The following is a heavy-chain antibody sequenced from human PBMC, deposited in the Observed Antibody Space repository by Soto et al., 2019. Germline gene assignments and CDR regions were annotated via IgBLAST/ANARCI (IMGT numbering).Heavy chain of an antibody. CDR1: GGTFSSYT. D-gene: IGHD2-21*02. CDR2: IIPILGIA. J-gene: IGHJ4*02. Sequence: GASVKVSCKASGGTFSSYTISWVRQAPGQGLEWMGRIIPILGIANYAQKFQGRVTSRNQFSLSLSSVTVADTAVYYCVRGADRYKCGYWGQGIQVTVSS. V-gene: IGHV1-69*02. CDR3: VRGADRYKCGY.